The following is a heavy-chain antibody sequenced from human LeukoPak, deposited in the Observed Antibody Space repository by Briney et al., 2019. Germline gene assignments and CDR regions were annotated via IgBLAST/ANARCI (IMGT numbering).Heavy chain of an antibody. Sequence: ASVKVSCKSSVYTFTSYGICWVRQAPGQGVEWMGWISAYNGNTNYVQKLQGRDTMTTDTSTSTVYREMRSLRSDDTAVYYCARDGLYGAGWVDPWGQGTLVTVSS. J-gene: IGHJ5*02. CDR2: ISAYNGNT. V-gene: IGHV1-18*01. D-gene: IGHD6-19*01. CDR3: ARDGLYGAGWVDP. CDR1: VYTFTSYG.